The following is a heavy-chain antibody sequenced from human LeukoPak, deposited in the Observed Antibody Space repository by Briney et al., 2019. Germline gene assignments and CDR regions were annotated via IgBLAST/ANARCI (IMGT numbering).Heavy chain of an antibody. CDR2: ISGSDGTA. J-gene: IGHJ4*02. CDR3: AKDRVTSILGILDD. Sequence: GGSLRLSCAASGFIFSDYGMHWVRQAPGKGLEWVSDISGSDGTAYYADSVKGRFTVSRDNSKNTLYLQMNSLRPEDTALYYCAKDRVTSILGILDDWGQGTLVTVSS. CDR1: GFIFSDYG. V-gene: IGHV3-23*01. D-gene: IGHD4-23*01.